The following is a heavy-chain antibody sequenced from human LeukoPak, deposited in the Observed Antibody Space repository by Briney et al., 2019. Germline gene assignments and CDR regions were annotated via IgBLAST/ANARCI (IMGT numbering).Heavy chain of an antibody. CDR1: GYTFTSYG. CDR3: ARDKVVVVPALSYGMDV. Sequence: ASVKVSCKASGYTFTSYGISWVRQAPGQGLEWMGWISAYNGNTNYAQKLQGRVTMTTDTSTSTAYMELSSLRSEDTAVYYCARDKVVVVPALSYGMDVWGQGTTVTVSS. J-gene: IGHJ6*02. D-gene: IGHD2-2*01. V-gene: IGHV1-18*01. CDR2: ISAYNGNT.